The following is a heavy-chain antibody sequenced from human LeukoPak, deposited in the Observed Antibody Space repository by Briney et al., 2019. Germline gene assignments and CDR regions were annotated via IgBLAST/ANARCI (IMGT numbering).Heavy chain of an antibody. CDR3: AREGGYCSSTRCSGGMDV. Sequence: GGSMRLSCAASEFTFSTYWMSWVRQAPGKGLEWVANIKQDGSEKYYVDSVKGRFSISRDNAKNSLYLQMNSLRAEDTAVYYCAREGGYCSSTRCSGGMDVWGQGTTVTVSS. CDR2: IKQDGSEK. V-gene: IGHV3-7*03. D-gene: IGHD2-2*01. CDR1: EFTFSTYW. J-gene: IGHJ6*02.